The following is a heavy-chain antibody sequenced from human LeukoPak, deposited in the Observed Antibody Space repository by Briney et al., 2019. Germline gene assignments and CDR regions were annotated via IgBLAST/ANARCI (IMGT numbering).Heavy chain of an antibody. V-gene: IGHV3-30*18. D-gene: IGHD6-13*01. CDR2: IAHDGDFK. J-gene: IGHJ4*02. Sequence: GGSLRLSCEGSGFRLRDHGMHWVRQAPGKGLEWVAAIAHDGDFKDYAASVRGRFIVSRDNSKNTLYLQMNSLRAEDTAVYYCAKDDRIAAAGTAGRYWGQGTLATVSS. CDR3: AKDDRIAAAGTAGRY. CDR1: GFRLRDHG.